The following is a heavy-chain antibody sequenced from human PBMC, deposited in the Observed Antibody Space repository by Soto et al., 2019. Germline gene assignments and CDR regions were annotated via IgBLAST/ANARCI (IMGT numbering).Heavy chain of an antibody. V-gene: IGHV4-34*01. Sequence: SETLSLTCAVYGGSFSGYYWSWIRQPPGKGLEWIGEINHSGSTNYNPSLKSRVTISVDTSKNQFSLKLSSVTAADTAVYYCARGPHRRRGGGWYGGYYYGMDVWGQGTTVTVSS. CDR1: GGSFSGYY. J-gene: IGHJ6*02. D-gene: IGHD6-19*01. CDR3: ARGPHRRRGGGWYGGYYYGMDV. CDR2: INHSGST.